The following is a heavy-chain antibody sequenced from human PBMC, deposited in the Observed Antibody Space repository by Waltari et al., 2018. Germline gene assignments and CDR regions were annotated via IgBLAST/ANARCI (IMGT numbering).Heavy chain of an antibody. CDR2: INPNIGGT. Sequence: QVQLVQSGAEVKKPGASVKVSCKASGYTFTGYYMHWVRPAPGQGLEWMGRINPNIGGTNYAQKFQGRVTMTRDTSISTAYMELSRLRSDDTAVYYCARGDGPYQQDSSGLWGQGTLVTVSS. J-gene: IGHJ4*02. CDR1: GYTFTGYY. V-gene: IGHV1-2*06. CDR3: ARGDGPYQQDSSGL. D-gene: IGHD6-19*01.